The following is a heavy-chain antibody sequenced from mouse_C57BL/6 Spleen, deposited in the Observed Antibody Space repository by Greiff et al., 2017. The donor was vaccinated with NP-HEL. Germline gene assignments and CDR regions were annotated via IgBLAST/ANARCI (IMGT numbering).Heavy chain of an antibody. CDR2: INPDSSTI. CDR1: GIDFSRYW. CDR3: ARPPYYGSSLWFAY. D-gene: IGHD1-1*01. J-gene: IGHJ3*01. Sequence: EVKLLESGGGLVQPGGSLKLSCAASGIDFSRYWMSWVRRAPGKGLEWIGEINPDSSTINYAPSLKDKFIISRDNAKNTLYLQMSKVRSEDTALYYCARPPYYGSSLWFAYWGQGTLVTVSA. V-gene: IGHV4-1*01.